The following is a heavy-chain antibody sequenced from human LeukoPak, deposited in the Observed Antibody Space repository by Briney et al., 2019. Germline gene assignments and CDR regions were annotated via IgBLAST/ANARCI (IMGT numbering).Heavy chain of an antibody. CDR1: GFSLRDYS. V-gene: IGHV3-21*01. D-gene: IGHD3-3*01. CDR3: ARREAIFWSGPLDPFDI. J-gene: IGHJ3*02. CDR2: ISSSSRYT. Sequence: NPGGSLRLSCAASGFSLRDYSMDWVRQAPGKGLEWVSSISSSSRYTFYVDSVKGRFTISRDNAKNSLYLQMNSLRVEDTAVYYCARREAIFWSGPLDPFDIWGQGTMVTVSS.